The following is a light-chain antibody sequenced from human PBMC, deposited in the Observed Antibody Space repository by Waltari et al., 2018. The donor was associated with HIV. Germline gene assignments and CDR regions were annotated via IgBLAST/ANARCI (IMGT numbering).Light chain of an antibody. Sequence: QSVLPQPPSASGTPGQRVTISCSGGSSNTGSNTLNWYQQLPGTAPKLLIYSNNQRPSGVPDRFSGSKSGTSASLAISGLQSEDEADYYCAAWDDSLNGYVFGTGTKVTVL. CDR3: AAWDDSLNGYV. CDR1: SSNTGSNT. CDR2: SNN. J-gene: IGLJ1*01. V-gene: IGLV1-44*01.